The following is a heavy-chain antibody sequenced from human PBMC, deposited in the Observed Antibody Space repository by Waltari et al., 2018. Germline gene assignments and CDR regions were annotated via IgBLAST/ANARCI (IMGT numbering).Heavy chain of an antibody. CDR2: VDPEDGKT. CDR3: AAVSGSAPFDY. J-gene: IGHJ4*02. CDR1: GYTFIDYY. V-gene: IGHV1-69-2*01. Sequence: EVQLVQSGAEVKKPGATVKISCKASGYTFIDYYMHWVQQAPGKGLEWMGRVDPEDGKTIYAESFQGRVTLTADRSTDTAYMELSSLKSDDTVVYSCAAVSGSAPFDYWGQGTLLTVSS. D-gene: IGHD3-10*01.